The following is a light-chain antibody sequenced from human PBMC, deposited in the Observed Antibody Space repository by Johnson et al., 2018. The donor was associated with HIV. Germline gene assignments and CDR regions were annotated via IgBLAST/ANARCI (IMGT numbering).Light chain of an antibody. CDR2: DNN. Sequence: QSILTQPPSVSAAPGQKVTISCSGSSSNIGNNYVSWYQQVPGTAPKLLIYDNNKRPSGIPDRFSGSKSGTSAILGITGLQTGDEADYYCGTWDSSLSAGYVFGTGTKVTGL. CDR1: SSNIGNNY. CDR3: GTWDSSLSAGYV. J-gene: IGLJ1*01. V-gene: IGLV1-51*01.